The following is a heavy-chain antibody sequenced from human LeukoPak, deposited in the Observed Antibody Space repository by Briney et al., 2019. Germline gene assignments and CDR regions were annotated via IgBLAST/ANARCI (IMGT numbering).Heavy chain of an antibody. CDR2: IRGSGEGT. CDR3: ASIPSRKQLVDY. V-gene: IGHV3-23*01. J-gene: IGHJ4*02. D-gene: IGHD6-13*01. Sequence: PGGSLRLSCAASGFIFNTYAMSWVRQAPGKGLEWVSTIRGSGEGTHYADSVQGRFTISRDNAKNSLYLQMNSLRAEDTAVYYCASIPSRKQLVDYWGQGTLVTVSS. CDR1: GFIFNTYA.